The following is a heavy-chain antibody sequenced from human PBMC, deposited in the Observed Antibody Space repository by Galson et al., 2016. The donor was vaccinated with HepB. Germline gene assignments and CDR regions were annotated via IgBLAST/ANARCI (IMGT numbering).Heavy chain of an antibody. CDR1: GFPLSSHW. Sequence: SLRLSCAASGFPLSSHWMHWFRQAPGKGLVWVSRINTDGGGATYADSVKGRFTISRDNAKNSLYLQMNSLRAEDTGVYFCARAVYSTVLDSWGQGTLVTVSS. J-gene: IGHJ4*02. CDR3: ARAVYSTVLDS. CDR2: INTDGGGA. V-gene: IGHV3-74*01. D-gene: IGHD2-8*01.